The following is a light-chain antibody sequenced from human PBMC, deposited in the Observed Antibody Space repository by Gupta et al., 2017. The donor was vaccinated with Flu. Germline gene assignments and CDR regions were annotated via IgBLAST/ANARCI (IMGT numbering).Light chain of an antibody. CDR2: GAS. V-gene: IGKV1-17*02. CDR3: LQHASYPFT. CDR1: QDIRRS. Sequence: DIQMTQSPSSLSASVGDRVTVTCRISQDIRRSLGWYQHQPGKVPKRLIYGASHLESGVASRFSGSGSGTEFTLTINNLQPEDVATYYCLQHASYPFTFGPGTKVDL. J-gene: IGKJ3*01.